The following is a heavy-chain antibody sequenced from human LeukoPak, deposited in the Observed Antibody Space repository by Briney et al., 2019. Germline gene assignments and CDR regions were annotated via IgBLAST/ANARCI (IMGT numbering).Heavy chain of an antibody. CDR2: ISSSSSYI. J-gene: IGHJ4*02. CDR3: ARVNRGIANREMI. V-gene: IGHV3-21*01. D-gene: IGHD6-13*01. Sequence: GSLRLSCAASGFTFSSYSMNWVRQAPGKGLEWVSSISSSSSYIYYADSVKGRFTISRDNAKNSLYLQMNSLRAEDTAVYYCARVNRGIANREMIGGQGTLVTVSS. CDR1: GFTFSSYS.